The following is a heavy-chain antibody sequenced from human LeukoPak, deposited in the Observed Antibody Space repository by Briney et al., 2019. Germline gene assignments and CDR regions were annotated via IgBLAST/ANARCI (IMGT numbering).Heavy chain of an antibody. J-gene: IGHJ4*02. Sequence: GGSLRLSCATSGFTFSRYAMHWVRQAPGKGLEWVALISYDANIGSNKYYADSVKGRFTISRDNSKNTLYLQMNSLRAEDTAVYYCARNGGYDFWSGYYQDYWGQGTLVTVSS. CDR2: ISYDANIGSNK. CDR1: GFTFSRYA. CDR3: ARNGGYDFWSGYYQDY. D-gene: IGHD3-3*01. V-gene: IGHV3-30-3*01.